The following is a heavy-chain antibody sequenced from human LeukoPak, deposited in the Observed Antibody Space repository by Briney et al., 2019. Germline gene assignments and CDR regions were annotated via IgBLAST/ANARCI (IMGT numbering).Heavy chain of an antibody. CDR2: VSYSGST. Sequence: TSETLSLTCTVSGGSISSGADYWSWIRQHPGKGLEWIGYVSYSGSTYYNPSLKTRLTIAVDTSKNQFSLKLGSVTAADTAFYYCARAHMATVFDFWGRGTLVTVSS. D-gene: IGHD5-24*01. CDR1: GGSISSGADY. CDR3: ARAHMATVFDF. V-gene: IGHV4-31*03. J-gene: IGHJ4*02.